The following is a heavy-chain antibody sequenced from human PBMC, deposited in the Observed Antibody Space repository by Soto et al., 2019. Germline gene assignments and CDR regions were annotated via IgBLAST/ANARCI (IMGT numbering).Heavy chain of an antibody. Sequence: SETLSLTCTVSGGSISSYYWSWIRQPPGRGLEWIGYIYYSGSTNYNPSLKSRVTISVDTSKNQFSLKLSSVTAADTAVYYCARVWGGAFDIWGQGTMVT. CDR2: IYYSGST. V-gene: IGHV4-59*01. D-gene: IGHD3-10*01. CDR3: ARVWGGAFDI. J-gene: IGHJ3*02. CDR1: GGSISSYY.